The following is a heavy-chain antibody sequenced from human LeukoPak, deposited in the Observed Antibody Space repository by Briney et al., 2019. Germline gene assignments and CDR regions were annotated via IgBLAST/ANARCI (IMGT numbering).Heavy chain of an antibody. CDR2: INPNTAGT. CDR1: GYTFTGYY. J-gene: IGHJ4*02. V-gene: IGHV1-2*02. CDR3: ARDNGGNLDYYFDY. D-gene: IGHD2-21*02. Sequence: ASVKVSCKASGYTFTGYYIHWVRQAPGQGLEWMGWINPNTAGTNYAQNFQGRVTMTRDTSISTAYMELSSLTSDDTAVYYCARDNGGNLDYYFDYWGQGTLVTVSS.